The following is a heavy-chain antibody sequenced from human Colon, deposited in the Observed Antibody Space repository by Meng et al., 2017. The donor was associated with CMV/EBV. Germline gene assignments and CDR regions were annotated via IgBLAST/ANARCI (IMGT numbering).Heavy chain of an antibody. CDR3: AKAGYWYFFDA. V-gene: IGHV3-23*03. CDR2: IYAGGRST. J-gene: IGHJ4*02. D-gene: IGHD2-8*02. CDR1: GFNFGDYA. Sequence: GGSLRLSCTTSGFNFGDYAMTWVRQAPGKGLEWVSLIYAGGRSTYYAAAVKGRITVSRDNSENTVYLEMSSLRAEDTGIYYCAKAGYWYFFDAWGQGTLVTVSS.